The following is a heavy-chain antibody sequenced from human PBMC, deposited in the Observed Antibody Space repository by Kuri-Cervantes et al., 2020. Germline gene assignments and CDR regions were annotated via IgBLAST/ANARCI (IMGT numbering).Heavy chain of an antibody. CDR1: DFTFSTYA. V-gene: IGHV3-23*01. D-gene: IGHD6-13*01. Sequence: GGSLRLSCAASDFTFSTYAMSWVRQAPGKGLEWVSTLSGSGGTTYYADSVKGRFTISRDNSKNTLYLQMNSLKASDTAMYYCARAPILRGSSWYVRWFDPWGQGTLVTVSS. J-gene: IGHJ5*02. CDR2: LSGSGGTT. CDR3: ARAPILRGSSWYVRWFDP.